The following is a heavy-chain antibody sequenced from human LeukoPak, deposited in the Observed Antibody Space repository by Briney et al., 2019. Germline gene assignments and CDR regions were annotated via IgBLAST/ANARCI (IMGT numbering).Heavy chain of an antibody. D-gene: IGHD6-19*01. V-gene: IGHV3-53*01. J-gene: IGHJ4*02. CDR3: AREGPAGTGYFDY. CDR1: GFTVSSNY. CDR2: IYSGDST. Sequence: GSLRLSCAASGFTVSSNYMSWVRQASGKGLEWVSIIYSGDSTYYADSVKGQFTISRDNSKNTLSLQMNSLRAEDTAVYYCAREGPAGTGYFDYWGQGTLVTV.